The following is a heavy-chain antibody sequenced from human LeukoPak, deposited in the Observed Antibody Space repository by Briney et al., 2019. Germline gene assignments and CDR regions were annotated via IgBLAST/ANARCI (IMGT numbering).Heavy chain of an antibody. D-gene: IGHD3-10*01. CDR3: AKDAVAPGSGGDYFDY. V-gene: IGHV3-23*01. CDR2: ITGNGGST. CDR1: GFRFRSNA. Sequence: PGGSLRLSCAASGFRFRSNAMSWVRQAPGKGLEWVSVITGNGGSTYYADSVKGRFTISRDNSKNTLSLQMNSLGAEDTAVYYCAKDAVAPGSGGDYFDYWGQGTLVTVSS. J-gene: IGHJ4*02.